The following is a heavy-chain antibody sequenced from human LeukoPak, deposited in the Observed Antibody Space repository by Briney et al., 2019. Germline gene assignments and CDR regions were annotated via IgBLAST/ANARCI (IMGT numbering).Heavy chain of an antibody. CDR2: IYPGDSDT. D-gene: IGHD2-8*01. CDR3: ARRNGYYYYYMDV. CDR1: GYRFTSYW. Sequence: GESLKISCKGSGYRFTSYWIGWVRQMPGKGLEWMGIIYPGDSDTRYSPSFQGQVTISADKSISTAYLQWSSLKASDTAMYYCARRNGYYYYYMDVWGKGTTATVSS. J-gene: IGHJ6*03. V-gene: IGHV5-51*01.